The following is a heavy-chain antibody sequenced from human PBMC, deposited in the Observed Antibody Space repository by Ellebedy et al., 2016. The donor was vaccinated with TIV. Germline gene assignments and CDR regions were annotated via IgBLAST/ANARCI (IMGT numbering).Heavy chain of an antibody. CDR3: AREGDSWYFDL. Sequence: AASVKVSCKASGYTFASRDINWVRQAPGQGLEWMRWVSPSSGSTFYAQKFQGRVAMTRNTSMNTAYLELSSLRSEDTALYYCAREGDSWYFDLWGRGTLVTVSS. J-gene: IGHJ2*01. D-gene: IGHD3-16*01. CDR2: VSPSSGST. V-gene: IGHV1-8*01. CDR1: GYTFASRD.